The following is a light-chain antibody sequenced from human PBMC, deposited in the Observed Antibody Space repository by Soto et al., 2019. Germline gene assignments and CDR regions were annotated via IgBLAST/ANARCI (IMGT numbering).Light chain of an antibody. V-gene: IGKV3D-20*02. Sequence: QSPSSLSGSVRARVTLCCPYSQSVSSSSLAWYQKKTGQDPRSLIYGASSRATGIPARFSGSGSGTDFNLTISRLETEDYAIYDCQQRNNWPWTFGQGTKVDIK. CDR2: GAS. CDR3: QQRNNWPWT. J-gene: IGKJ1*01. CDR1: QSVSSSS.